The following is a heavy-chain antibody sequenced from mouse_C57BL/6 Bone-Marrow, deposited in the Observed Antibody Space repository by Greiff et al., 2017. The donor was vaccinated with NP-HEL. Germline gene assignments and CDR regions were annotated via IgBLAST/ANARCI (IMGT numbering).Heavy chain of an antibody. CDR2: IDPVDGET. CDR3: APHYYGSSHWYFDV. Sequence: VQLQQSGAELVKPGASVKLSCTASGFNIKDYYMHWVKQRTEQGLEWIGRIDPVDGETKYAPKFPGKATITADTSSTTAYLQHSSLTSEDTAVYYCAPHYYGSSHWYFDVWGTGTTVTVSS. J-gene: IGHJ1*03. CDR1: GFNIKDYY. V-gene: IGHV14-2*01. D-gene: IGHD1-1*01.